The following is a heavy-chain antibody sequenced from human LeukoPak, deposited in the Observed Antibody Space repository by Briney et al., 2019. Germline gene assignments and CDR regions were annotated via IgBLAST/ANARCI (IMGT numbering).Heavy chain of an antibody. CDR1: GFTFSSYA. V-gene: IGHV3-23*01. J-gene: IGHJ4*02. CDR3: AKDQTTVTRPRYYFDY. CDR2: ISGSGGST. D-gene: IGHD4-17*01. Sequence: GGSLRLSCAASGFTFSSYAMSWVRQAPGKGLEWVSAISGSGGSTYYADSVKGRFTISRDNSKNTLYLQMNSLRAEDTAVYYCAKDQTTVTRPRYYFDYWGRGTLVTVSS.